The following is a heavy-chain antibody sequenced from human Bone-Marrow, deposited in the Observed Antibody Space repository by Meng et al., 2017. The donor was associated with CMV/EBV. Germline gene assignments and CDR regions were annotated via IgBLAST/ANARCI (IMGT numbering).Heavy chain of an antibody. D-gene: IGHD4-11*01. Sequence: SVKVSCKASGYTFTSYGISWVRQAPGQGLEWMGGIIPIFGTANYAQKFQGRVTITTDESTSTAYMELSSLRSEDTAVYYCARELQDWFDPWGQGTLVTVYS. CDR3: ARELQDWFDP. J-gene: IGHJ5*02. V-gene: IGHV1-69*05. CDR1: GYTFTSYG. CDR2: IIPIFGTA.